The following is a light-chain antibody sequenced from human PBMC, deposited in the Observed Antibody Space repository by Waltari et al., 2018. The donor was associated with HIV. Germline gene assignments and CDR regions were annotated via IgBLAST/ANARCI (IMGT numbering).Light chain of an antibody. CDR3: TSYVSSATPV. J-gene: IGLJ6*01. CDR1: HLPDYSY. Sequence: QSALTQPASVSGSPGQSLTISCHLPDYSYGSLYQRHPGTAPKVILYEVTNRPSGLSNRFSGSKSGNTATLTISGLQPEDEADYFCTSYVSSATPVFGRGTKVTVL. CDR2: EVT. V-gene: IGLV2-14*01.